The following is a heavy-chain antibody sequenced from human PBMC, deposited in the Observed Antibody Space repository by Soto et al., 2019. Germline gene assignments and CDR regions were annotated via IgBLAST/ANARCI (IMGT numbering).Heavy chain of an antibody. J-gene: IGHJ4*02. D-gene: IGHD1-26*01. CDR3: VQGASTAHQPLAS. CDR1: GFIFRNFG. CDR2: ISGDGNDK. V-gene: IGHV3-30*03. Sequence: QVQLVESGGGVVQPGRSLRLSCAASGFIFRNFGMHWVRRAPGKGLEWVATISGDGNDKYYPDSMKGRFTISRDNFNNTLYRQRNSLRPEDTAVYHCVQGASTAHQPLASWGQGVLVTVSS.